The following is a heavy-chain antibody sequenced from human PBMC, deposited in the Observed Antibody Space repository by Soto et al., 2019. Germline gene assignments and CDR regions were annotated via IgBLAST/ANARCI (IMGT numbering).Heavy chain of an antibody. V-gene: IGHV1-3*01. CDR3: ARDKAPADV. J-gene: IGHJ6*04. CDR2: INAGNGNT. CDR1: GYTFTSYA. Sequence: ASVKVACTASGYTFTSYAMHWLRQAPGERLEWMGWINAGNGNTKYSQKFQGRVTITRDTSASTAYMELSSLRSEDTAVYYCARDKAPADVRGEGTTVTVSS.